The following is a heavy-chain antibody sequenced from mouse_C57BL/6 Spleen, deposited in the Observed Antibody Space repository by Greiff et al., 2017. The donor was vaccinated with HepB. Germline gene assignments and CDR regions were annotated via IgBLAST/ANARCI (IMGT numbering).Heavy chain of an antibody. V-gene: IGHV1-19*01. CDR2: INPYNGGT. J-gene: IGHJ1*03. CDR1: GYTFTDYY. D-gene: IGHD2-1*01. CDR3: ARSGGNYVRWYFDV. Sequence: EVQLQQSGPVLVKPGASVKMSCKASGYTFTDYYMNWVKQSHGKSLEWIGVINPYNGGTSYNQKFKGKATLTVDKSSSTAYMELNSLTSEDSAVYYCARSGGNYVRWYFDVWGTGTTVTVSS.